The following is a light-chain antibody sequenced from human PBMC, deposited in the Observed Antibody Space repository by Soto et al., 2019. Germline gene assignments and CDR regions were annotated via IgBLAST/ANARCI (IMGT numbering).Light chain of an antibody. CDR3: QQLNSYPVT. Sequence: DIQLTQSPSFLSASVGDRVTISCRASQVIRSYLSWYQRKPGKAPKLLIYTASTLQSGVPSRFSGSGSGTEFTLTISSLQPEDFATYYCQQLNSYPVTFGGGTKVDIK. V-gene: IGKV1-9*01. J-gene: IGKJ4*01. CDR1: QVIRSY. CDR2: TAS.